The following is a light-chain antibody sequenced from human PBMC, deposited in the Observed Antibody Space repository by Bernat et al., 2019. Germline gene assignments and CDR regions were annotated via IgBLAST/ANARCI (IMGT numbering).Light chain of an antibody. CDR3: QSVDNTETSVL. CDR1: TLPKQY. CDR2: KDT. V-gene: IGLV3-25*02. J-gene: IGLJ2*01. Sequence: SFELTQPPSVSVSPGQTARITCSGDTLPKQYTYWYQQKPGQAPLLVIYKDTERPSGIPERFSGSSSGTIVTLTLSGVQAEDEADYYCQSVDNTETSVLFGGGTKLTVL.